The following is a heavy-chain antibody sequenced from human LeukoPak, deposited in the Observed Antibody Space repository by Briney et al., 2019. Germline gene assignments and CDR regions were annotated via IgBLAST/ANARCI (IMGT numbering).Heavy chain of an antibody. V-gene: IGHV3-7*01. CDR3: ATTVAGYPDDYLDY. CDR2: TNQDGSKN. J-gene: IGHJ4*02. D-gene: IGHD6-19*01. Sequence: QPGGSLRLSCAASEFTFSNYWMSWVRQAPGKGLERVAHTNQDGSKNYYVDSVRGRFTISRGNAKNSLYLQMNSLRAEDTAVYYCATTVAGYPDDYLDYWGQGTLVTVSS. CDR1: EFTFSNYW.